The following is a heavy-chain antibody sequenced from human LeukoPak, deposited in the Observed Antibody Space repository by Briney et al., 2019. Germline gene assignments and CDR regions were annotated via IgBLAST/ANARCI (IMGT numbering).Heavy chain of an antibody. D-gene: IGHD3-9*01. Sequence: SETLSLTCTVSGDSISNFFWSWIRQPADKGLEWIGRIYFSGSANYNPSLKSRVTISVDTSKNQFSLKLSSVTAADTAVYYCARHGGSYYDILTGYSRGYGMDVWGQGTTVTVSS. CDR3: ARHGGSYYDILTGYSRGYGMDV. CDR2: IYFSGSA. J-gene: IGHJ6*02. CDR1: GDSISNFF. V-gene: IGHV4-59*08.